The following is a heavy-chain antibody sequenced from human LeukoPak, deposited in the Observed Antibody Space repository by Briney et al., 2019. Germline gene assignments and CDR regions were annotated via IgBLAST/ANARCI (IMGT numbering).Heavy chain of an antibody. CDR3: ARDNFRNGYYMDV. Sequence: PSETLSLTCTVSGASISSYYWSWIRQPPGKGLEWIGYIYYSGSTNYNPSLKSRVTISVDTSKNQFSLKLSSVTAADTAVYYCARDNFRNGYYMDVWGKGTTVTVSS. D-gene: IGHD2-8*01. V-gene: IGHV4-59*01. CDR2: IYYSGST. CDR1: GASISSYY. J-gene: IGHJ6*03.